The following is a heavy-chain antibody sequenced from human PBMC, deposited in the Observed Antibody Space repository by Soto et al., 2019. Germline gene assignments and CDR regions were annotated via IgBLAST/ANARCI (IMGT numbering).Heavy chain of an antibody. V-gene: IGHV4-59*01. J-gene: IGHJ6*03. Sequence: QVQLQESGPGLVKPSETLSLTCTVSGGSISSYYWSWIRQPPGKGLEWIGYIYYSGSTNYNPSLKIRVTISVDTSKNQFSLKLSSVTAADTAVYYCARYSADTTYDYYYYFYMDVWGKGTTVTVSS. CDR2: IYYSGST. CDR1: GGSISSYY. D-gene: IGHD1-1*01. CDR3: ARYSADTTYDYYYYFYMDV.